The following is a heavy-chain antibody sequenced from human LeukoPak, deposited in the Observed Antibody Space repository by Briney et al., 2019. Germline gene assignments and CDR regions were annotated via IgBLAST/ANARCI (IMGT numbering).Heavy chain of an antibody. V-gene: IGHV1-46*01. CDR2: INPSGGST. D-gene: IGHD1/OR15-1a*01. CDR1: GYTFSSYY. CDR3: ARDRANWNTLPDY. J-gene: IGHJ4*02. Sequence: GASVKVSCKPSGYTFSSYYLHWVRQAPGQGLEWMGIINPSGGSTSYAQKFQGRVTMTRDTSTSTVYMELSSLRSEDTAVYYCARDRANWNTLPDYWGQGTLVTVSS.